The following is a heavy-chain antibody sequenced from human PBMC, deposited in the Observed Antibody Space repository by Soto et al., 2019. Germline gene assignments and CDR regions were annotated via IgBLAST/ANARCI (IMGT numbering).Heavy chain of an antibody. CDR1: GFTFSSYA. Sequence: GGSLRLSCAASGFTFSSYAMSWVRQAPGKGLEWVSAISGSGGSTYYADSVKGRFTTSRDNSKNTLYLQKNSLRAEDTAVYYCAKGRDIVVVPGWFDPWGQGTLVTVSS. J-gene: IGHJ5*02. V-gene: IGHV3-23*01. CDR2: ISGSGGST. D-gene: IGHD2-2*01. CDR3: AKGRDIVVVPGWFDP.